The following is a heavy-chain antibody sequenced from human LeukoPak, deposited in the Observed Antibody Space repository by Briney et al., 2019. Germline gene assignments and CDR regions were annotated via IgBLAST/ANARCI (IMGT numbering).Heavy chain of an antibody. J-gene: IGHJ4*02. CDR1: GFTFSSYS. D-gene: IGHD1-26*01. Sequence: GGSLRLSCAASGFTFSSYSMSWVRQAPGKGLEWVSSITSSSSYIYYADSVKGRFTISRDNAKNSLYLQMNSLRAEDTAVYYCARESGQSEGLEWELLLYDYWGQGTLVTVSS. V-gene: IGHV3-21*01. CDR2: ITSSSSYI. CDR3: ARESGQSEGLEWELLLYDY.